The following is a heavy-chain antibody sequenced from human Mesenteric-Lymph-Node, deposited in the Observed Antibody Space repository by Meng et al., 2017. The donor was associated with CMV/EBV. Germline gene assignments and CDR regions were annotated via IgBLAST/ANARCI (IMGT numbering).Heavy chain of an antibody. CDR3: AREGGNDYNFDY. Sequence: ASVKVSCKASGYTFTSYYMHWVRQAPGQGLEWMGIINPSGGSTSYAQKFQGRVTITADESTSTLYMELSSLRPEDTAVYYCAREGGNDYNFDYWGQGTLVTVSS. J-gene: IGHJ4*02. V-gene: IGHV1-46*01. D-gene: IGHD4-11*01. CDR2: INPSGGST. CDR1: GYTFTSYY.